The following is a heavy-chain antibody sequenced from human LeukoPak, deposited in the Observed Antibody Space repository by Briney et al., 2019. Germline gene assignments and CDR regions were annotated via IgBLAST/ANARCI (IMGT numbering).Heavy chain of an antibody. Sequence: SETLSLTCAVSGDSFSSNNYWTWVRQPPGKGLEWIGNIYYSGSTYYNPSLKSRVTMSVDTSKNQFFLKLNSVTAADTAVYYCARGRPYSGGYHLDYWGQGTLVTVSA. CDR2: IYYSGST. CDR1: GDSFSSNNY. CDR3: ARGRPYSGGYHLDY. V-gene: IGHV4-39*01. J-gene: IGHJ4*02. D-gene: IGHD1-26*01.